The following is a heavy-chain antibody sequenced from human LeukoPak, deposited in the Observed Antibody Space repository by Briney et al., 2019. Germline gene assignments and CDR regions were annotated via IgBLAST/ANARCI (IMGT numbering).Heavy chain of an antibody. CDR3: ASTIAAAGMHFDY. D-gene: IGHD6-13*01. CDR2: IYYSGST. V-gene: IGHV4-39*07. CDR1: GGSISSSSYY. J-gene: IGHJ4*02. Sequence: SETLSLTCTVSGGSISSSSYYWGWIRQPPGKGLEWIGSIYYSGSTYYNPPLKSRVTISVDTSKNQFSLKLSSVTAADTAVYYCASTIAAAGMHFDYWGQGTLVTVSS.